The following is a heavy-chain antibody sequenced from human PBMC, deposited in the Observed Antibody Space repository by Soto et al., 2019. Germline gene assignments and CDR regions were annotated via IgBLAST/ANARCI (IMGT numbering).Heavy chain of an antibody. CDR3: TRHEGGAAADRPLDY. CDR2: IYYSGST. CDR1: GGSIRSSTYY. V-gene: IGHV4-39*01. Sequence: QLRLQESGPGLVKPSETLSLTCTVSGGSIRSSTYYWGWIRQPPGKGLEWIGSIYYSGSTHYNPSPKSRVTTSVDTSTNQFSLKLNSVTAADTAVYYCTRHEGGAAADRPLDYWGQGTLVTVSS. D-gene: IGHD6-13*01. J-gene: IGHJ4*02.